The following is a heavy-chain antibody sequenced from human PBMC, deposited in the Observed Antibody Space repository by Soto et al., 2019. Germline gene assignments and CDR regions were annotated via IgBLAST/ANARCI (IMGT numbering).Heavy chain of an antibody. CDR2: ISGSGGST. Sequence: VQLVESGGGVVQPGRSLRLSCAASGFTFSSYAMSWVRQAPGKGLEWVSAISGSGGSTYYADSVKGRFTISRDNSKNTLYLQMNSLRAEDTAVYYCAKALGYCSGGSCYRVAFDIWGQGTMVTVSS. CDR3: AKALGYCSGGSCYRVAFDI. CDR1: GFTFSSYA. J-gene: IGHJ3*02. V-gene: IGHV3-23*04. D-gene: IGHD2-15*01.